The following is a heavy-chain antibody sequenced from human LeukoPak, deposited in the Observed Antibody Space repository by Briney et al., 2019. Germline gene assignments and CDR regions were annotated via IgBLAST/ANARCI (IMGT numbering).Heavy chain of an antibody. Sequence: SETLSLTCTVSGGSISSYYWSWIRQPPGKGLEWIGYIYYSGSTNYNPFLKSRVTISVDTSKNQFSLKLSSVTAADTAVYYCARGISSGYYFDYWGQGTLVTVSS. V-gene: IGHV4-59*01. CDR2: IYYSGST. J-gene: IGHJ4*02. CDR1: GGSISSYY. D-gene: IGHD3-22*01. CDR3: ARGISSGYYFDY.